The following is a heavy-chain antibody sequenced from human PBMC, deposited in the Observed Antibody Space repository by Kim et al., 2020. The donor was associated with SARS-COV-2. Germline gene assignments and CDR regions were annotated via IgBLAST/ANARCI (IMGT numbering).Heavy chain of an antibody. CDR3: ARVGRGYYGLLDY. D-gene: IGHD3-10*01. J-gene: IGHJ4*02. CDR2: ISGYNGNT. Sequence: ASVKVSCKASNYTFTTYAMTWVRQAPGQGLEWMGWISGYNGNTKYAQKFQDRFTMTTDTSTDTAYMELRSLRSDDTAVYYCARVGRGYYGLLDYWGQGTLVTVSS. CDR1: NYTFTTYA. V-gene: IGHV1-18*01.